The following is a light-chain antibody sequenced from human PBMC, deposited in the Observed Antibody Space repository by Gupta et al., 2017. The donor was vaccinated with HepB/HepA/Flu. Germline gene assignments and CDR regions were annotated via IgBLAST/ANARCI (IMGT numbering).Light chain of an antibody. V-gene: IGKV1-39*01. CDR3: QQSYSFPHT. CDR1: QSISSY. J-gene: IGKJ2*01. CDR2: AAS. Sequence: DIQMTQSPSSLSASVGDRVTITCRASQSISSYLNWYQQKPGKAPKLLIYAASSLQSGVPSRFSGGGSGTDFTLTISSLQPEDFATYYCQQSYSFPHTFGQGTKLEIK.